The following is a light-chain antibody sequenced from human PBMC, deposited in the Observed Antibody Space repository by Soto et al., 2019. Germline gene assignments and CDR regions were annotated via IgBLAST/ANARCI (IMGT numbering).Light chain of an antibody. CDR1: SSNIGAGHD. CDR3: QSYDNSLGGRV. J-gene: IGLJ3*02. V-gene: IGLV1-40*01. Sequence: QSVLTQPPSVSGAPGQRVTISCSGSSSNIGAGHDVHWYQQLPGTAPKLLIYGNINRPSGVPDRFSGSKSGTSASLAITGLQAEEEADYYCQSYDNSLGGRVFGGGTKLTVL. CDR2: GNI.